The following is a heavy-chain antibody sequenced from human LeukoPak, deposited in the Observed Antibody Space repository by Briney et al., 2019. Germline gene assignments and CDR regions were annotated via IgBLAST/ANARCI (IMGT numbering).Heavy chain of an antibody. Sequence: QAGGSLRLSCAASGFTFSSYAMSWVHQAPGKGLEWVSYISSSSSTIYYADSVKGRFTISRDNAKNSLYLQMNSLRAEDTAVYYCASRNPRHTRGEDSYYGMEVWGQGTTVTVSS. CDR2: ISSSSSTI. CDR1: GFTFSSYA. V-gene: IGHV3-48*04. D-gene: IGHD3-3*01. CDR3: ASRNPRHTRGEDSYYGMEV. J-gene: IGHJ6*02.